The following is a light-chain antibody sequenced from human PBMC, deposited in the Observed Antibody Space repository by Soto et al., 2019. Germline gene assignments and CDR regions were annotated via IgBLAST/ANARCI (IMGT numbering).Light chain of an antibody. J-gene: IGKJ5*01. CDR3: KQRSNWPIT. Sequence: EIVMTQSPATLSVSPGERATLSCRASQSVSSNLAWYQQKPGQAPRLLIYDAYNRATGIPARFSGSGSGTDFTLTIRSLEPEDFAVYYCKQRSNWPITVGQGTRLEIK. CDR1: QSVSSN. CDR2: DAY. V-gene: IGKV3-11*01.